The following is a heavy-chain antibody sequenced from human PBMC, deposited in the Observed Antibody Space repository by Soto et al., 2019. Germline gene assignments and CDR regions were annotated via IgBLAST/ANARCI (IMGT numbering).Heavy chain of an antibody. CDR1: GFTSTGYY. CDR2: INLDSGGT. V-gene: IGHV1-2*02. Sequence: ASVKVSCKASGFTSTGYYMHWVRQAPGQGLEWMGWINLDSGGTNYAQKFQGRVTMTRDTSISTAYMELSRLRSDDTAVYYCAGNYYDSSGYYYVDYWGQGTLVTVSS. CDR3: AGNYYDSSGYYYVDY. D-gene: IGHD3-22*01. J-gene: IGHJ4*02.